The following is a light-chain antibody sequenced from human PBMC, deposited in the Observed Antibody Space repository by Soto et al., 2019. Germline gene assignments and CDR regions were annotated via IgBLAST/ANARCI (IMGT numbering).Light chain of an antibody. CDR2: SAS. CDR3: QQYNNWIT. J-gene: IGKJ5*01. CDR1: QSISRN. V-gene: IGKV3-15*01. Sequence: EIVMTQSPATLSVSPGDRATLSCRASQSISRNLAWYQQKPGQAPRXLIFSASTRATGIPARFSGSGSGTEFTLTISSLQSEDFAVYYCQQYNNWITFGQVTLLEIK.